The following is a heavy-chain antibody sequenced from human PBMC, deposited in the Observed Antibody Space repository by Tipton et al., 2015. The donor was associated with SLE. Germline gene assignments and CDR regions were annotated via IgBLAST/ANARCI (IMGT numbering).Heavy chain of an antibody. J-gene: IGHJ3*02. CDR1: GFTFSTYA. CDR2: ISGSGDTV. V-gene: IGHV3-23*01. D-gene: IGHD3-3*01. CDR3: AKILVDFWRGYNDAFDI. Sequence: SLRLSCTASGFTFSTYAMNWVRQPPGKGLEWVSVISGSGDTVNYADAVKGRFIVSRDNPKNTLYLQINSLNAEDTAVYYCAKILVDFWRGYNDAFDIWGQGTMVTVSS.